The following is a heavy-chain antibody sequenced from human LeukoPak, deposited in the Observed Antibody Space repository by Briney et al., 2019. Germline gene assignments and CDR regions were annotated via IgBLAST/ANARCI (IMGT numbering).Heavy chain of an antibody. CDR2: IYTSGST. CDR1: GGSISSYY. D-gene: IGHD1-14*01. V-gene: IGHV4-4*07. J-gene: IGHJ4*02. Sequence: SETLSLTCTVSGGSISSYYWSWIRQPAGKGLEWIGRIYTSGSTNYNPSLKSRVTMSVDTSKNQFSLKLSSVTAADTAVYYCANGRHAPGLLDYWGQGTLVTVSS. CDR3: ANGRHAPGLLDY.